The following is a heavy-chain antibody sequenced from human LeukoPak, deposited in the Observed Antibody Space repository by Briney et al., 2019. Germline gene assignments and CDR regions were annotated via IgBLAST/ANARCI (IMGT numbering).Heavy chain of an antibody. CDR2: ISPYNSNT. CDR3: ARDLKRGYSSGRYSWGTGSSNDF. J-gene: IGHJ4*02. Sequence: ASVKVSCKASGYTFTSYGISWVRQAPGQGLEWMGWISPYNSNTYYVQNLQGRVTMTTDTTTSTTYMELRSLRSDDTAVYYCARDLKRGYSSGRYSWGTGSSNDFWGQGTLVTVSS. D-gene: IGHD6-19*01. CDR1: GYTFTSYG. V-gene: IGHV1-18*01.